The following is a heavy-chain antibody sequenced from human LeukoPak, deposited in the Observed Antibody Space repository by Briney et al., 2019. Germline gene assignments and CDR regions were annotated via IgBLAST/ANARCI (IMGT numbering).Heavy chain of an antibody. V-gene: IGHV3-13*01. Sequence: GGSLRLSCAASGFAFYNYDMHWVRQTGKDLEWVSVIAANGDSYYAGSVTGPFTIYRDNGNNALYLQMNSLRDGDTAVYYCARGYSYRFDYWGQGTLVTVSS. CDR2: IAANGDS. J-gene: IGHJ4*02. CDR1: GFAFYNYD. D-gene: IGHD4-11*01. CDR3: ARGYSYRFDY.